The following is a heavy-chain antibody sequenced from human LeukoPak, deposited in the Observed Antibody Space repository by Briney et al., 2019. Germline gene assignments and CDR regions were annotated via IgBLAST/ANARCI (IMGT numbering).Heavy chain of an antibody. J-gene: IGHJ5*02. Sequence: SETLSLTCTVSGGSISSYYWSWIRQPPGKGLEWIGEINHSGSTNYNPSLKSRVTISVDTSKNQFSLKLSSVTAADTAVYYCARSAGVGWFDPWGQGTLVTVSS. D-gene: IGHD3-3*01. V-gene: IGHV4-34*01. CDR1: GGSISSYY. CDR3: ARSAGVGWFDP. CDR2: INHSGST.